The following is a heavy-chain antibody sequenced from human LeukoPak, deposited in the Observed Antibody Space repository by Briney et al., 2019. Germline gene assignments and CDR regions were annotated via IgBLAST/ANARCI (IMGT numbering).Heavy chain of an antibody. CDR3: AKDADPDYIVLMVYAINWFDP. J-gene: IGHJ5*02. V-gene: IGHV3-23*01. Sequence: GGSLRLSCAASGFTFSSYAMSWVRQAPGKGLEWVSAISGSGGSTYHADSVKGRFTISRDNSKNTLYLQMNSLRAEDTAVYYCAKDADPDYIVLMVYAINWFDPWGQGTLVTVSS. D-gene: IGHD2-8*01. CDR2: ISGSGGST. CDR1: GFTFSSYA.